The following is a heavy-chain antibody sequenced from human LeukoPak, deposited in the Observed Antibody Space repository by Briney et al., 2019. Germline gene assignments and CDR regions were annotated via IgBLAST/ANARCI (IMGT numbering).Heavy chain of an antibody. CDR3: ARQAPISAFSDYGGTNYYYYYGMDV. CDR1: GGSISSYY. CDR2: IYYSGST. Sequence: SETLSLTCTVSGGSISSYYWSWSRQPPRKGLERIGYIYYSGSTNYNPSLKSRVTISVDTSKNQFSLKLSSVTAADTAVYYCARQAPISAFSDYGGTNYYYYYGMDVWRQGTTVTVSS. V-gene: IGHV4-59*08. J-gene: IGHJ6*01. D-gene: IGHD4-23*01.